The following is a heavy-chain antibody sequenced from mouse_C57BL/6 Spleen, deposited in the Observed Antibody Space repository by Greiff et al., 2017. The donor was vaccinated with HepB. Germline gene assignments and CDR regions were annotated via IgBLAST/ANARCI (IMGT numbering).Heavy chain of an antibody. J-gene: IGHJ2*01. D-gene: IGHD3-3*01. Sequence: QVQLQQSGAELVKPGASVKLSCKASGYTFTSYWMQWVKQRPGQGLEWIGEIDTSDSYTNYNQKFKGKATLTVDTSSSTAYMQLSSLTSEDSAVYYCARWGRGDYWGQGTTLTVSS. CDR3: ARWGRGDY. V-gene: IGHV1-50*01. CDR1: GYTFTSYW. CDR2: IDTSDSYT.